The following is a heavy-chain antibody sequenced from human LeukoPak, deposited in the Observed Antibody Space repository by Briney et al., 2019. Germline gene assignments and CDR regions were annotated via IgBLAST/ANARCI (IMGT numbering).Heavy chain of an antibody. CDR1: GGSISSYY. V-gene: IGHV4-59*01. CDR2: IYYSGST. Sequence: SKTLSLTCTVSGGSISSYYWSWIRQPPGKGLEWIGYIYYSGSTNYNPSLKSRVTISVDTSKNQFSLKLSSVTAADTAVYYCARALGNWGSFDYWGQGTLVTVSS. D-gene: IGHD7-27*01. CDR3: ARALGNWGSFDY. J-gene: IGHJ4*02.